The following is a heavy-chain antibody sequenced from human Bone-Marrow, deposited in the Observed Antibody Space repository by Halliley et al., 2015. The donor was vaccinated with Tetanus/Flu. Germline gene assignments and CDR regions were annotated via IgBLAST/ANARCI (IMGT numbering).Heavy chain of an antibody. V-gene: IGHV3-20*03. Sequence: KGLEWVSGIDWSSSGTGYADSVKGRLTISRDKAKNALYLQRSSLGAEDAALYYCARGEGSFDLWGQGTLVTVSS. J-gene: IGHJ4*02. D-gene: IGHD2-21*01. CDR3: ARGEGSFDL. CDR2: IDWSSSGT.